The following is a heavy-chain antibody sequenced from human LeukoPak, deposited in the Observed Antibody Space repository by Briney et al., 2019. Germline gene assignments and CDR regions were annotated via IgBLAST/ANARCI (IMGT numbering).Heavy chain of an antibody. CDR2: IIPIFGTA. CDR1: GGTFGSYA. CDR3: ASYYGDYTLGYYYYYMDV. D-gene: IGHD4-17*01. Sequence: EASVKVSCKASGGTFGSYAISWVRQAPGQGLEWMGGIIPIFGTANYAQKFQGRVTITADESTSTAYMELSSLRSEDTAVYYCASYYGDYTLGYYYYYMDVWGKGTTVTVSS. V-gene: IGHV1-69*13. J-gene: IGHJ6*03.